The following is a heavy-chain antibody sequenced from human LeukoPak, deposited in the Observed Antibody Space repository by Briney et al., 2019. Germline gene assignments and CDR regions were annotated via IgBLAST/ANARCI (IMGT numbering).Heavy chain of an antibody. D-gene: IGHD3-22*01. V-gene: IGHV1-2*06. CDR2: INPNSGGT. CDR3: ARVGGTYYYDSSGYFVDY. Sequence: ASVKVSCKASGYTFTGYYMHWVRQAPGQGLEWMGRINPNSGGTNYAQKFQGRVTMTRDTSISTAHMELSRLRSDDTAVYYCARVGGTYYYDSSGYFVDYWGQGTLVTVSS. CDR1: GYTFTGYY. J-gene: IGHJ4*02.